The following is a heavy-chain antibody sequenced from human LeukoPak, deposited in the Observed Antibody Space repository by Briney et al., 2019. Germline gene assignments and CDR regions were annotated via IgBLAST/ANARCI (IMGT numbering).Heavy chain of an antibody. V-gene: IGHV1-2*02. Sequence: GASVKVSCKASGYTFTGYYMHWVRQAPGQGLEWMGWINPNSGGTNYAQKFQGRVTMTRDTSISTAYMELSRLRSDDTAVYYRARDPQPLRYFDWLLLRGYFDYWGQGTLVTVSS. CDR3: ARDPQPLRYFDWLLLRGYFDY. CDR1: GYTFTGYY. J-gene: IGHJ4*02. D-gene: IGHD3-9*01. CDR2: INPNSGGT.